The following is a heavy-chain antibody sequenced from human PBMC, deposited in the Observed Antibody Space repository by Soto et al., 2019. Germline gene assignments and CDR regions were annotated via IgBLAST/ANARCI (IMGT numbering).Heavy chain of an antibody. CDR2: VNHSGEA. D-gene: IGHD3-10*01. CDR1: GGSFRNYY. V-gene: IGHV4-34*01. CDR3: ARDLYYYGSGIGRIDP. J-gene: IGHJ5*02. Sequence: SETLSLTCGVYGGSFRNYYWIWVRQPPGKGLEWIGEVNHSGEATYNPSLQSRVTISLDTTNNHFSLKMTSVTAADTAVYYCARDLYYYGSGIGRIDPWGQGTLVTVSS.